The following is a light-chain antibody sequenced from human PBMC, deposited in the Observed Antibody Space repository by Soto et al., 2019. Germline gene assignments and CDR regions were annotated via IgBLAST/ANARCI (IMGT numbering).Light chain of an antibody. CDR3: QQYNNWPPLT. V-gene: IGKV3D-15*01. CDR1: QSVSSN. CDR2: GAS. Sequence: EIVMTQSPATLSVSAGERVTLSCRASQSVSSNLAWYQQKPGQAPRLLIYGASTRATGIPARFRGSGSGTDFTLTISGLQSEDFAVYYCQQYNNWPPLTFGGGTKVEIK. J-gene: IGKJ4*01.